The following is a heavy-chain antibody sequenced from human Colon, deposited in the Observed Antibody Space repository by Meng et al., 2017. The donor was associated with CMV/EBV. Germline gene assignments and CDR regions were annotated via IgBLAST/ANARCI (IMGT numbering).Heavy chain of an antibody. CDR3: VIESTTNGMDV. CDR1: GYTFTGYY. CDR2: INPNSGGT. Sequence: ASVKVSCKASGYTFTGYYMHWVRQAPGQGLEWMGWINPNSGGTNYAQKFQGRVTMTRDTSISTAYMDVSSLRSEDTAVYYCVIESTTNGMDVWGKGTTVTVSS. D-gene: IGHD2/OR15-2a*01. V-gene: IGHV1-2*02. J-gene: IGHJ6*04.